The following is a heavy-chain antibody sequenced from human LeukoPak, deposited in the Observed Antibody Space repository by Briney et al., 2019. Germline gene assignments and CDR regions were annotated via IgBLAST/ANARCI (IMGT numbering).Heavy chain of an antibody. Sequence: PGGSLRLSCAASGFTFSSYAMSWVRQAPGKGLEWVSTISDSGGSTYYADSLKGRFTISRDNYKNTLYLQMNSLRAEDTAVYYCARGGYDYEELDYWGQGTLVTVSS. D-gene: IGHD5-12*01. CDR2: ISDSGGST. V-gene: IGHV3-23*01. J-gene: IGHJ4*02. CDR3: ARGGYDYEELDY. CDR1: GFTFSSYA.